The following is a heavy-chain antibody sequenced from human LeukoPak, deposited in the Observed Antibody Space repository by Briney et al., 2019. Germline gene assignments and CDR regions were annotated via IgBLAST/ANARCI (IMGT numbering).Heavy chain of an antibody. CDR3: ARSRSSSWYSYYYYYMDV. CDR1: GFTVSSNY. CDR2: IYSGGST. V-gene: IGHV3-66*01. D-gene: IGHD6-13*01. Sequence: GGSLRLSCAASGFTVSSNYMSWVRHAPGKGLEWVSVIYSGGSTYYADSVKGRFTISRDNSKNTLYLQMNSLRAEDTAVYYCARSRSSSWYSYYYYYMDVWGKGTTVTISS. J-gene: IGHJ6*03.